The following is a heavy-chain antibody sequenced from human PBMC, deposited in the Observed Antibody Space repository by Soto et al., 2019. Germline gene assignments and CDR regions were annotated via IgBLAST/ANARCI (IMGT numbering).Heavy chain of an antibody. J-gene: IGHJ5*02. D-gene: IGHD3-3*01. CDR1: GFTFSSYG. V-gene: IGHV3-33*01. Sequence: PGGSLRLSCAASGFTFSSYGMHWVRQAPGKGLEWVAVIWYDGSNKYYADSVKGRFTISRDNSKNTLYLQMNSLRAEDTAVYYCARNCPEGQTYYDFWSGPNNWFDPWGQGTLVTVPQ. CDR3: ARNCPEGQTYYDFWSGPNNWFDP. CDR2: IWYDGSNK.